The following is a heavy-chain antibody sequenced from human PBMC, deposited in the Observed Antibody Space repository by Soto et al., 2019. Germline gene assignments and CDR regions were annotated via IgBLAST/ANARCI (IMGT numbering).Heavy chain of an antibody. Sequence: SEILSLTCTVSGGSISSYYWSWIRQPPGKGLEWIGYIYYSGSTNYNPSLKSRVTISVDTSKNQFSLKLSSVTAADTAVYYCARSLDKGDYFDYGGRETLVTVS. CDR3: ARSLDKGDYFDY. J-gene: IGHJ4*02. V-gene: IGHV4-59*08. CDR2: IYYSGST. CDR1: GGSISSYY.